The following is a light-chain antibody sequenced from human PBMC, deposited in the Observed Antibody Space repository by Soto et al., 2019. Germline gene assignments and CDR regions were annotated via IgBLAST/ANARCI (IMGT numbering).Light chain of an antibody. J-gene: IGLJ1*01. Sequence: QSALTQPPSASGSPGQSLTISCTGTSSDVGFYNFVSWYQQRLGKAPKLVIYEVTKRPSGVPDRFSGSKSGSTASLTVSGLQADDEAEYYCASYAGTKLFVFGSGTKVTVL. CDR2: EVT. CDR3: ASYAGTKLFV. CDR1: SSDVGFYNF. V-gene: IGLV2-8*01.